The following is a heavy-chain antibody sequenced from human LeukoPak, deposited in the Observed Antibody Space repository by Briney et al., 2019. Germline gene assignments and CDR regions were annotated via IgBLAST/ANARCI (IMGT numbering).Heavy chain of an antibody. CDR1: GGSISSGDYY. Sequence: SETLSLTCTVSGGSISSGDYYWSWIRQPPGKGLEWIGYIYYSGSTYYNPSLKSRVTISVDTSKNQFSLKLSSVTAADTAVYYCASGYSYGSVLDYWGQGTLVTVSS. CDR2: IYYSGST. D-gene: IGHD5-18*01. V-gene: IGHV4-30-4*01. J-gene: IGHJ4*02. CDR3: ASGYSYGSVLDY.